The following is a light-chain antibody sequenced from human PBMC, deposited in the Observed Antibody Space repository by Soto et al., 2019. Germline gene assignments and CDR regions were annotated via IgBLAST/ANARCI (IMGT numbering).Light chain of an antibody. CDR1: QSVSSNY. J-gene: IGKJ4*01. Sequence: EIVLTQSPGILSLSPGERATLSCRASQSVSSNYLAWYQQKPGQAPRLLIYGASSRATGIPDRFSGSGAGTEFTLTLSRVEPEDYAVYYCPDDGPSPLTFGGRTK. CDR2: GAS. V-gene: IGKV3-20*01. CDR3: PDDGPSPLT.